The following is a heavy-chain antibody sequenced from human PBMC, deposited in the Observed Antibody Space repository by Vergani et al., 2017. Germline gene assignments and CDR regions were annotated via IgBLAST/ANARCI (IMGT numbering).Heavy chain of an antibody. CDR3: ARGCKDIEPFWAFDI. V-gene: IGHV4-61*02. CDR2: IYTSGST. CDR1: GGSISSGSCY. D-gene: IGHD2-15*01. J-gene: IGHJ3*02. Sequence: QVQLQESGPGLVKPSQTLSLTCTVSGGSISSGSCYWSWIRQPAGKGLEWIGRIYTSGSTNYNPSLKSRVTMSVDTSKNQFSLKLSSVTAADTAVYYCARGCKDIEPFWAFDIWGQGTMVTVSS.